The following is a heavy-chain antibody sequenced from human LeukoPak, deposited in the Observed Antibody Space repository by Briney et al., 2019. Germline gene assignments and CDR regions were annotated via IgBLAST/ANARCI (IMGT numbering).Heavy chain of an antibody. Sequence: GGSLRLSCAASGFTFSSYWMHWVRQGPEKGLVWVARISTDGSFTSYADSVMGRFTISRDNAKNTLYLQMNSLRDEDTAVYYCARGYGTVWGQGTLVAVSS. CDR2: ISTDGSFT. D-gene: IGHD5-18*01. CDR1: GFTFSSYW. CDR3: ARGYGTV. V-gene: IGHV3-74*01. J-gene: IGHJ4*02.